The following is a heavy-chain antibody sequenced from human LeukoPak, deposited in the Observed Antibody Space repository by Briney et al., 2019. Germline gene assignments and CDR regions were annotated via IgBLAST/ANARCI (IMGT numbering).Heavy chain of an antibody. CDR2: VNAGNGNT. CDR3: ARDIDYYGSGREAEY. J-gene: IGHJ4*02. D-gene: IGHD3-10*01. CDR1: GYTFTSYA. V-gene: IGHV1-3*01. Sequence: EASVKVSCKASGYTFTSYAMHWVRQAPGQRLEWMGWVNAGNGNTKYSQKFQGRVTITRDTSASTAYMELSSLRSEDTAVYYCARDIDYYGSGREAEYWGQGTLVTVSS.